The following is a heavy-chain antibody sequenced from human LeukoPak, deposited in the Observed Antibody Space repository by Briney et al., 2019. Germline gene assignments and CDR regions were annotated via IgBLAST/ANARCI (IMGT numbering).Heavy chain of an antibody. CDR3: ARDRRVAVAGTGFLSGYYYYYGMDV. J-gene: IGHJ6*02. V-gene: IGHV3-33*01. CDR1: GFTFSSYG. Sequence: GGSLRLSCAASGFTFSSYGMHWVRQAPGKGLEWVAVIWYDGSNKYYADSVKGRFTISRDNSKNMLYLQMNSLRAEDTAVYYCARDRRVAVAGTGFLSGYYYYYGMDVWGQGTTVTVSS. CDR2: IWYDGSNK. D-gene: IGHD6-19*01.